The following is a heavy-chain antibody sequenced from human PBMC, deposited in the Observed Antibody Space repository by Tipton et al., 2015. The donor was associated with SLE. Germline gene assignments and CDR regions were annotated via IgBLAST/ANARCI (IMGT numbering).Heavy chain of an antibody. CDR2: INHSGST. D-gene: IGHD2-21*02. V-gene: IGHV4-34*01. CDR1: GGSFSGFY. Sequence: TLSLTCAVYGGSFSGFYWNWIRQPPGKGLEWIGEINHSGSTNYNPSLKSRGTISVDTSKNQFSLKLSSVTAADTAVYYCARRPVVTWGGAGDYWGQGTLVTVSS. J-gene: IGHJ4*02. CDR3: ARRPVVTWGGAGDY.